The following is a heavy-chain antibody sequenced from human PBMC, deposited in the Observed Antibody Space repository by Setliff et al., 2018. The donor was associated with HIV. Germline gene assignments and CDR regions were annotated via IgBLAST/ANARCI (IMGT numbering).Heavy chain of an antibody. V-gene: IGHV4-38-2*01. J-gene: IGHJ1*01. Sequence: NPSETLSLTCAVSGPYSISSGFYWGWIRQPPGKGLEWIGNIYHSGNTYYNPSLKSRVTISVDTSKNQFPLKLRSVTAADTAVYYCARQWRDQYNSGVSTEYFQHWGLGTLVTVSS. D-gene: IGHD3-22*01. CDR1: GPYSISSGFY. CDR3: ARQWRDQYNSGVSTEYFQH. CDR2: IYHSGNT.